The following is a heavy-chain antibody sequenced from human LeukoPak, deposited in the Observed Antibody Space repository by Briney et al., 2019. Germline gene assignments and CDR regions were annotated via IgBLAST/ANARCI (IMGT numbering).Heavy chain of an antibody. D-gene: IGHD3-22*01. Sequence: GGSLRLSCAASGFTFSSYAMSWVRQAPGKGLEWVSGISWNSGSIGYADSVKGRFTISRDNAKNSLYLQMNSLRAEDTALYYCGRGYDSSGYYYSNWYFDLWGRGTLVTVSS. CDR3: GRGYDSSGYYYSNWYFDL. CDR2: ISWNSGSI. CDR1: GFTFSSYA. V-gene: IGHV3-9*01. J-gene: IGHJ2*01.